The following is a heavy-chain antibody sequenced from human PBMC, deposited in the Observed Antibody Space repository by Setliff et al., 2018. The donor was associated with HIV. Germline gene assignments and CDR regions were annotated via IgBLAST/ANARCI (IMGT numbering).Heavy chain of an antibody. J-gene: IGHJ4*02. Sequence: GGSLRLSCAASGFTLNTYAMNWVRQAPGKGLEWVSTISGSGDITFYADSVKGRFTISTDNSKGTLYLQMNSLRAEDTAEYYCAKEVAASGLGYFDSWGRGILVTVSS. CDR3: AKEVAASGLGYFDS. V-gene: IGHV3-23*01. D-gene: IGHD2-15*01. CDR2: ISGSGDIT. CDR1: GFTLNTYA.